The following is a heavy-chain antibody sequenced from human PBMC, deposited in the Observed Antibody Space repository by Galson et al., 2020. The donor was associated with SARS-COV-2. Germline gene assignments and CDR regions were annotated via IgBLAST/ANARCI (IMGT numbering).Heavy chain of an antibody. V-gene: IGHV3-33*01. CDR3: ARGLYYYDRSGYPRNDAFDI. CDR2: IWYDGSNK. D-gene: IGHD3-22*01. CDR1: GFTLNNYG. Sequence: GGSLRLSCIVSGFTLNNYGMHWVSQAPGKGLEWVAVIWYDGSNKYYADSVKGRFTISRDNSKNTLYLQMNSLRAEDTAVYYCARGLYYYDRSGYPRNDAFDIWGRGTMVTVSS. J-gene: IGHJ3*02.